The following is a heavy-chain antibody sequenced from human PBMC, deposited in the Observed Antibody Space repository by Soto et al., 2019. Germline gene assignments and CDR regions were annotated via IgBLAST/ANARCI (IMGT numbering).Heavy chain of an antibody. J-gene: IGHJ4*02. V-gene: IGHV1-3*01. D-gene: IGHD3-10*01. CDR3: AREVPGVTSFDY. CDR1: GYASLSYA. CDR2: INAGVDGI. Sequence: QVQLVQSGPEMMQPGASVKVSCKASGYASLSYAMHWVRQVHGQVYEWLGWINAGVDGIMYSERFQGRVRITRDTSAKHVYMELNALTSEDTAVYYCAREVPGVTSFDYWGQGTLVIVSS.